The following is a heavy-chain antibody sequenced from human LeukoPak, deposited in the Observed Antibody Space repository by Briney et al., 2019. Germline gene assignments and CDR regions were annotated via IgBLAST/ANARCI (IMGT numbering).Heavy chain of an antibody. J-gene: IGHJ4*02. V-gene: IGHV3-7*04. CDR2: IKQDGSEK. D-gene: IGHD1-26*01. CDR3: ARWSGSYAY. Sequence: GGSLRLSCAASGFTFSSFYMSWVRQAPGKGLEWVANIKQDGSEKYYVDSMRGRFTISRDNAQNSLYLQMTSLRVEDTAVYYCARWSGSYAYWGQGTLVTVSS. CDR1: GFTFSSFY.